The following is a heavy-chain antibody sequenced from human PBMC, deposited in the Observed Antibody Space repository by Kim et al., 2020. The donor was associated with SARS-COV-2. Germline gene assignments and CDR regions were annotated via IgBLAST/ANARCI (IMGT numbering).Heavy chain of an antibody. D-gene: IGHD2-2*01. CDR3: ARSFRYCSSTSCYYAFDI. V-gene: IGHV4-39*01. J-gene: IGHJ3*02. CDR1: GGSISSSSYY. Sequence: SETLSLTCTVSGGSISSSSYYWGWIRQPPGKGLEWIGSIYYSGSTYYNPSLKSRVTISVDTSKNQFSLKLSSVTAADTAVYYCARSFRYCSSTSCYYAFDIWGQGTMVTVSS. CDR2: IYYSGST.